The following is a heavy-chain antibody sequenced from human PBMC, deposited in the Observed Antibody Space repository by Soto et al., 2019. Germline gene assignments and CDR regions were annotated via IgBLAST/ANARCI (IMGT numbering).Heavy chain of an antibody. J-gene: IGHJ3*02. V-gene: IGHV1-69*06. CDR3: ARDPPRPHIVVVTARWAFDI. CDR2: IIPIFGTA. CDR1: GGTFSSYA. D-gene: IGHD2-21*02. Sequence: ASVKVSCKASGGTFSSYAISWVRQAPGQGLEWMGGIIPIFGTANYAQKFQGRVTITADKSTSTAYMELSSLRSEDTAVYYCARDPPRPHIVVVTARWAFDIWGQGTMVTVSS.